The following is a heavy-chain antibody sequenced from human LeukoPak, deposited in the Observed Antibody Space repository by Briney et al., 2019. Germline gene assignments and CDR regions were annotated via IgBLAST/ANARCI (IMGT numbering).Heavy chain of an antibody. CDR2: IRYDGSNK. CDR3: AIWETDQGGEFDS. Sequence: GGSLRLSCAASGFTFSSYGMHWVRQAPGKGLEWVAFIRYDGSNKYYADSVKGRFTISRDNSKNTLYLQMNGLRVEDTAVYFCAIWETDQGGEFDSWGQGTLVTVSS. V-gene: IGHV3-30*02. CDR1: GFTFSSYG. D-gene: IGHD3-16*01. J-gene: IGHJ4*02.